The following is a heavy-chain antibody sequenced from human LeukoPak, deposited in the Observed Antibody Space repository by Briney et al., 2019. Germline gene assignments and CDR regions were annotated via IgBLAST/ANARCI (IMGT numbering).Heavy chain of an antibody. CDR1: GFTFSSYE. V-gene: IGHV3-48*03. Sequence: GGSLRLSCTASGFTFSSYEMNWGRQAPGKGLEWVSYISSSGSTIYYADSVKGRFTISRDNAKNSLYLQMNSLRAEDSAVYYCGRGPEVYCGGNCIPNPFDYWGLGTLVTVSS. CDR3: GRGPEVYCGGNCIPNPFDY. CDR2: ISSSGSTI. D-gene: IGHD2-21*02. J-gene: IGHJ4*02.